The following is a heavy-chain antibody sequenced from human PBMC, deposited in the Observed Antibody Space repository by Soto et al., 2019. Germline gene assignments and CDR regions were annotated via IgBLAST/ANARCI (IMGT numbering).Heavy chain of an antibody. CDR1: GGSISSGGYY. Sequence: PSETLSLTCTVSGGSISSGGYYWSWIRQHPGKGLGWIGYIYYSGSTYYNPSLKSRVTISVDTSKNQFSPKLSSVTAADTAVYYCARAGYSSSWTNYYYYYGMDVWGQGTTVTVSS. CDR2: IYYSGST. J-gene: IGHJ6*02. D-gene: IGHD6-13*01. V-gene: IGHV4-31*03. CDR3: ARAGYSSSWTNYYYYYGMDV.